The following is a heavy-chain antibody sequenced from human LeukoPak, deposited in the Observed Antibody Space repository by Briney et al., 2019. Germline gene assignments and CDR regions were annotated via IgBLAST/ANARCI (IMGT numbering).Heavy chain of an antibody. V-gene: IGHV4-38-2*02. CDR1: GYSISSGYY. CDR2: IYHSGST. Sequence: SETLSLTCTVSGYSISSGYYWGWIRQPPGKGLEWIGSIYHSGSTYYNPSLKSRVTISVDTSKNQFSLKLSSVTAADTAVYYCARVTLIDAFDIWGQGTMVTVSS. CDR3: ARVTLIDAFDI. D-gene: IGHD2-8*01. J-gene: IGHJ3*02.